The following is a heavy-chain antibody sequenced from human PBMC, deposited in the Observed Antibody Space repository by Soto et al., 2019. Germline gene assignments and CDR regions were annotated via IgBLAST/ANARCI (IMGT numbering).Heavy chain of an antibody. CDR2: ISAYNGNT. J-gene: IGHJ6*03. Sequence: ASVKVSWKASGYAFTSYGISWVRQAPGQGLEWMGWISAYNGNTNYAQKLQGRVTMTTDTSTSTAYMELRSLRSDDTAVYYCAREGILLWFGELRASYYYYYMDVWGKGTTVTVSS. CDR3: AREGILLWFGELRASYYYYYMDV. CDR1: GYAFTSYG. D-gene: IGHD3-10*01. V-gene: IGHV1-18*01.